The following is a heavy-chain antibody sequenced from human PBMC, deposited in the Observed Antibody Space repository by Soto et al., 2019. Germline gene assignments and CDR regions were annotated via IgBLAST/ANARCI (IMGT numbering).Heavy chain of an antibody. CDR2: IYSSGNT. D-gene: IGHD3-16*01. CDR3: ARVSSPFGY. CDR1: GFTVRRNY. Sequence: EVQLVETGGSLIQPGGSLRLSCAVSGFTVRRNYMSWVRQAPGKGLEWVSIIYSSGNTYYADSVKGRFTMSRDTSNNTVFLQMSSLRAEDTAVYYCARVSSPFGYWGQGTLVTVSS. J-gene: IGHJ4*02. V-gene: IGHV3-53*02.